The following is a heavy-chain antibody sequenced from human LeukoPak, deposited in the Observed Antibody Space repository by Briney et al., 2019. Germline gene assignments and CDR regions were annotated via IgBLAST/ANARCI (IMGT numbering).Heavy chain of an antibody. CDR1: GYTFTSYG. J-gene: IGHJ4*02. Sequence: ASVKVSCKASGYTFTSYGISWVRQAPGQGPGWMGWISAYNGNTNYAQKLQGRVTMTTDTSTSTAYMELRSLRSDDTAVYYCARRKNDCSGGSCYGYYFDYWGQGTLVTVSS. V-gene: IGHV1-18*01. D-gene: IGHD2-15*01. CDR3: ARRKNDCSGGSCYGYYFDY. CDR2: ISAYNGNT.